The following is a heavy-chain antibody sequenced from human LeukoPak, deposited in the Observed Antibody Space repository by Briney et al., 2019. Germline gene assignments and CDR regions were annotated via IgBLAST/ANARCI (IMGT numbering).Heavy chain of an antibody. CDR3: ARDRVVVTAIRSDAFDI. D-gene: IGHD2-21*02. J-gene: IGHJ3*02. Sequence: ASVKVSCKASGYTFTGYYMHWVRQAPGQGLEWTGIINPSGGSTSYAQKLQGRVTMTRDMSTSTVYMELSSLRSEDTAVYYCARDRVVVTAIRSDAFDIWGQGTMVTVSS. CDR2: INPSGGST. V-gene: IGHV1-46*01. CDR1: GYTFTGYY.